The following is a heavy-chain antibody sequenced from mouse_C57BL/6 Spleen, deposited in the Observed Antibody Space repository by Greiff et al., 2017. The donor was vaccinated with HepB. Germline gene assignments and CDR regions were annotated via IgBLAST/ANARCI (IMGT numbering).Heavy chain of an antibody. D-gene: IGHD2-3*01. CDR1: GFTFSDYG. CDR3: ARDDGYYDAMDY. Sequence: DVKLVESGGGLVKPGGSLKLSCAASGFTFSDYGMHWVRQAPEKGLEWVAYISSGSSTIYYADTVKGRFTISRDNAKNTLFLQMTSLRSEDTAMYYCARDDGYYDAMDYWGQGPSVTVSS. J-gene: IGHJ4*01. CDR2: ISSGSSTI. V-gene: IGHV5-17*01.